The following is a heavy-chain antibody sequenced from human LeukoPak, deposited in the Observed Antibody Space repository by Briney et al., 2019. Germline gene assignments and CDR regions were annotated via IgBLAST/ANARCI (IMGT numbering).Heavy chain of an antibody. V-gene: IGHV4-38-2*02. Sequence: SETLSLTCTVSGYFISSGYYWGWIRQPPGKGLEWIGSIYHSGSTYYNPSLKSRVTISVDTSKNQFSLKLSSVTAADTAVYYCATVSGYLYYFDYWGQGTLVTVSS. CDR3: ATVSGYLYYFDY. J-gene: IGHJ4*02. CDR2: IYHSGST. D-gene: IGHD3-22*01. CDR1: GYFISSGYY.